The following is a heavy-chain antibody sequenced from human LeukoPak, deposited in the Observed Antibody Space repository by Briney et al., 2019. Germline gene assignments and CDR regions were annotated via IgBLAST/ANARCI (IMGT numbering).Heavy chain of an antibody. CDR3: ITDHYNNHGNFDF. D-gene: IGHD4-11*01. V-gene: IGHV1-24*01. CDR2: LDRETDET. Sequence: ASVKVSCKVSGSVLTEVSVHWVRQAPGKGLEWMASLDRETDETIYAQNFQGRVTMTEDTSTDTAYMEVRRLTSEDTALYFCITDHYNNHGNFDFWGQGTLLNVAS. J-gene: IGHJ4*02. CDR1: GSVLTEVS.